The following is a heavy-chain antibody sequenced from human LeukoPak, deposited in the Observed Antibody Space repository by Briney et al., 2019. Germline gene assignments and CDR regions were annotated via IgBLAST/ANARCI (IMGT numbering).Heavy chain of an antibody. D-gene: IGHD2-2*01. CDR1: GGSISSYY. CDR2: IYYSGST. CDR3: ARVNPKRYCSSTSCYLTFDY. J-gene: IGHJ4*02. V-gene: IGHV4-59*01. Sequence: SETLSLTCTVSGGSISSYYWSWIRQPPGKGLEWIGYIYYSGSTNYNPSLKSRVTISVDTSKNQFSLKLSSVTAADPAVYYCARVNPKRYCSSTSCYLTFDYWGQGTLVTVSS.